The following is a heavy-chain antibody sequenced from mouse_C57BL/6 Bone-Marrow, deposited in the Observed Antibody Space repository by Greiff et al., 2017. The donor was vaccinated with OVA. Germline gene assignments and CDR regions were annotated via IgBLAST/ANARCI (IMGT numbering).Heavy chain of an antibody. CDR1: GYTFTSYW. J-gene: IGHJ4*01. CDR3: VSIYYYGSSYDYYAMDY. CDR2: IYPGSGST. D-gene: IGHD1-1*01. Sequence: VQLQQSGAELVKPGASVKMSCKASGYTFTSYWITWVKQRPGQGLEWIGDIYPGSGSTTYNEKFKSTATLTVDTSSSTAYRQLSSLPSEDSAVYYCVSIYYYGSSYDYYAMDYWGQGTSVTVSS. V-gene: IGHV1-55*01.